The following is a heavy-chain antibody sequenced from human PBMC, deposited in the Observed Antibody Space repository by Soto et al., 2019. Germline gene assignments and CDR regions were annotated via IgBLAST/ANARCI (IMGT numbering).Heavy chain of an antibody. CDR2: IYYSGST. CDR1: GGSISSGGYY. V-gene: IGHV4-31*03. D-gene: IGHD3-10*01. CDR3: ARDAPSRITMVRGVRHAFDI. J-gene: IGHJ3*02. Sequence: SETLSLTCTVSGGSISSGGYYWSWIRQHPGKGLEWIGYIYYSGSTYYNPSLKSRVTISVGTSKNQFSLKLSSVTAADTAVYYCARDAPSRITMVRGVRHAFDIWGQVTMVTVSS.